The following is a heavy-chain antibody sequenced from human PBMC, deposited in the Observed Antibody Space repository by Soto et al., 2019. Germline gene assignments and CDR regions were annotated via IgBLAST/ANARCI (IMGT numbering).Heavy chain of an antibody. CDR1: GYTFTGYY. Sequence: KVSCKASGYTFTGYYMHWVRQAPGQGLEWMGIINPSGGSTSYAQKFQGRVTMTRDTSTSTVYMELSSLRSEDTAVYYCARAWDISSWSFTSFDYWGQGTLVTVSS. J-gene: IGHJ4*02. CDR2: INPSGGST. D-gene: IGHD6-13*01. V-gene: IGHV1-46*01. CDR3: ARAWDISSWSFTSFDY.